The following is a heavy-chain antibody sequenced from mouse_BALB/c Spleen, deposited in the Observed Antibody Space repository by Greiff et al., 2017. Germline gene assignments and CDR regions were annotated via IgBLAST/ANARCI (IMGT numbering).Heavy chain of an antibody. CDR1: GFSLTSYG. CDR3: ARGAPRYYGSSYWYFDV. D-gene: IGHD1-1*01. J-gene: IGHJ1*01. Sequence: QVQLQESGPGLVAPSQSLSITCTVSGFSLTSYGVHWVRQPPGKGLEWLGVIWAGGSTNYNSALMSRLSISKDNSKSQVFLKMNSLQTDDTAMYYCARGAPRYYGSSYWYFDVWGAGTTVTVSS. CDR2: IWAGGST. V-gene: IGHV2-9*02.